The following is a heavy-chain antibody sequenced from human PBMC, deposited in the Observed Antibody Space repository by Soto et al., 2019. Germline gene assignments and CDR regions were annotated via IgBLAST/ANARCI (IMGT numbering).Heavy chain of an antibody. CDR1: GVTFSSYA. J-gene: IGHJ5*02. V-gene: IGHV3-23*01. D-gene: IGHD6-13*01. CDR2: ISGSGGST. CDR3: AKLYSSSWYSWFDP. Sequence: GGSLRLSCAASGVTFSSYAMSWVRQAPGKGLEWVSAISGSGGSTYYADSVKGRFTISRDNSKNTLYLQMNSLRAEDTAVYYCAKLYSSSWYSWFDPWGQGTLVTVSS.